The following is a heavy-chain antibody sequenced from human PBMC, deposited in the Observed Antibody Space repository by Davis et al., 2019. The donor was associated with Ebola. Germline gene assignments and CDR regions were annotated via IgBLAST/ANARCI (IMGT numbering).Heavy chain of an antibody. CDR2: INAGNGNT. J-gene: IGHJ6*02. D-gene: IGHD1-20*01. V-gene: IGHV1-3*01. Sequence: AASVKVSCKASGYTFTGYYMHWVRQAPGQRLEWMGWINAGNGNTKYSQKLQGRVSITRDKSTSTAYMELSSLRSEDTAVYYCARVTGQTTLSEADVWGQGTTVTVSS. CDR1: GYTFTGYY. CDR3: ARVTGQTTLSEADV.